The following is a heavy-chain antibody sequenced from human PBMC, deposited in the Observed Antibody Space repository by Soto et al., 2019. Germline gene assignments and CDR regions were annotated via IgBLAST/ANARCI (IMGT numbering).Heavy chain of an antibody. CDR1: GGTFSSYA. J-gene: IGHJ6*02. Sequence: SVKVSCKASGGTFSSYAISWLRQAPGQGLEWMGGIIPIFGTANYAQKFQGRVTITADESTSTAYMELSSLRSEDTAVYYCARGDYDFWSGHHNHYGMDVWGQGTTVTVSS. CDR2: IIPIFGTA. CDR3: ARGDYDFWSGHHNHYGMDV. D-gene: IGHD3-3*01. V-gene: IGHV1-69*13.